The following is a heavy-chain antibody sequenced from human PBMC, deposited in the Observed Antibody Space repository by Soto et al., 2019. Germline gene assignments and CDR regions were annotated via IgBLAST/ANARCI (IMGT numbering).Heavy chain of an antibody. D-gene: IGHD2-15*01. Sequence: GKGLEWVSSISSSSSYIYYADSVKGRFTISRDNAKNSLYLQMNSLRAEDTAVYYCARKGYFFFHAEAGLRYY. V-gene: IGHV3-21*01. CDR2: ISSSSSYI. J-gene: IGHJ6*01. CDR3: ARKGYFFFHAEAGLRYY.